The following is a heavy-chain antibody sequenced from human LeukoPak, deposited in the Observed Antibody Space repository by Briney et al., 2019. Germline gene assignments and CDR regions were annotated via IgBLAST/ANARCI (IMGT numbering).Heavy chain of an antibody. V-gene: IGHV1-2*02. J-gene: IGHJ4*02. CDR3: AREYILTAYYGDY. Sequence: ASVKVSCKASGYTFTGYYMHWVRQAPGQGLEWMGWINPNSGGTNYAQKFQGRVTMTWNTSISTAYMELSRLRSDDTAVYYCAREYILTAYYGDYWGQGTLVTVSS. CDR1: GYTFTGYY. D-gene: IGHD3-9*01. CDR2: INPNSGGT.